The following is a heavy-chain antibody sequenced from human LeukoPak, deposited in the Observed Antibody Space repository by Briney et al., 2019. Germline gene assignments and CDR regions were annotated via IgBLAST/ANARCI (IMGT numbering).Heavy chain of an antibody. CDR2: IYPGDSDT. CDR3: ARPPQAGASDY. D-gene: IGHD4/OR15-4a*01. Sequence: GESLKISWKGPGYISTSFGIGGVRQMPGKGLEWMGIIYPGDSDTRYSPSFQGQVTISADKSISTAYLQWSSLRASDTAMYYCARPPQAGASDYWGQGTLVTVSS. J-gene: IGHJ4*02. CDR1: GYISTSFG. V-gene: IGHV5-51*01.